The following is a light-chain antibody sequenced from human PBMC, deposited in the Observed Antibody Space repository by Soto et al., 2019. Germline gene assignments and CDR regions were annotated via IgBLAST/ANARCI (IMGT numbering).Light chain of an antibody. CDR3: QQYDSSPIT. Sequence: EFVLTQSPGTLSLSPGERATLSCRVSQSVSSNYLAWYQQKLGQAPRLLIYDASRRATGIPDRFSGSGSGTDFTLTISRLEPEDFAVYYCQQYDSSPITFGQGTRLEIK. CDR1: QSVSSNY. V-gene: IGKV3-20*01. CDR2: DAS. J-gene: IGKJ5*01.